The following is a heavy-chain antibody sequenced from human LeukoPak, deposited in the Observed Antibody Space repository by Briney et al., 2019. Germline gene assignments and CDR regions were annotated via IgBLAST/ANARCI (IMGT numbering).Heavy chain of an antibody. Sequence: SETLSLTCSVSGDSISSCYWSWIRQPPGKGLEWIGYIHYSGTTSYNPSLKSRVTISVDTSKNQFSLKLSSVTAADTAVYYCARAGITKIEYWGQGTLVTVSS. CDR3: ARAGITKIEY. J-gene: IGHJ4*02. V-gene: IGHV4-59*01. CDR2: IHYSGTT. CDR1: GDSISSCY. D-gene: IGHD3-10*01.